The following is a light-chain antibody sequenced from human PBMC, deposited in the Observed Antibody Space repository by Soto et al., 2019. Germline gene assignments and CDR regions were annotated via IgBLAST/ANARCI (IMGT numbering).Light chain of an antibody. CDR3: QQYKDWRPFFT. Sequence: EIVMTQSPDTLSVSPGERATLSCRASQSVTTNLAWYRQTPGQPPRLLIYGASIRATGIPARFTGSGSGTECTLTISSVSSADFAVWYWQQYKDWRPFFTFGPGTRVDIK. CDR2: GAS. V-gene: IGKV3-15*01. CDR1: QSVTTN. J-gene: IGKJ3*01.